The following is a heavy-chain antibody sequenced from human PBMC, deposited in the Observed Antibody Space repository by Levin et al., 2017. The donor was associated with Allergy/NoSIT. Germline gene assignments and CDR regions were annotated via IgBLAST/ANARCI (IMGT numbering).Heavy chain of an antibody. D-gene: IGHD3-10*01. J-gene: IGHJ4*02. CDR2: IYYSGST. CDR3: ARRRPNYYGSGSYWSFDY. CDR1: GGSISSSSYY. Sequence: PGGSLRLSCTVSGGSISSSSYYWGWIRQPPGKGLEWIGSIYYSGSTYYNPSLKSRVTISVDTSKNQFSLKLSSVTAADTAVYYCARRRPNYYGSGSYWSFDYWGQGTLVTVSS. V-gene: IGHV4-39*01.